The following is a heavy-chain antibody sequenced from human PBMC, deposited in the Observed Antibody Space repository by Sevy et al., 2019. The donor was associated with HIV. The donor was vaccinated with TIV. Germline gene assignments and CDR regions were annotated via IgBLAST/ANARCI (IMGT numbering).Heavy chain of an antibody. J-gene: IGHJ4*02. CDR2: ISPTGGNT. CDR3: AKDLEQQLGPDY. CDR1: GFTFSSYD. V-gene: IGHV3-23*01. D-gene: IGHD6-13*01. Sequence: GGSLRLSCAASGFTFSSYDMNWVRQAPGKGLEWVSDISPTGGNTHYAESVKGRFIISRDNSKKTLFLQMNSLRAEDTALYSCAKDLEQQLGPDYWGQGTQVTVSS.